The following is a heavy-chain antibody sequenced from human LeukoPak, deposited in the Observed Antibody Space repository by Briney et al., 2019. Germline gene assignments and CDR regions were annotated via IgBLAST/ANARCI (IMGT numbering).Heavy chain of an antibody. J-gene: IGHJ5*02. CDR2: ISSSGSTI. D-gene: IGHD3-3*01. CDR3: ARDRTIFGVVSWFDP. V-gene: IGHV3-11*01. Sequence: GGSLRLSCAASGFTFSDYDVSWIRQAPGKGLEWVSYISSSGSTIHYADSVKGRFTISRDNAKNSLYLQMNSLRAEDTAVYYCARDRTIFGVVSWFDPWGQGTLVTVSS. CDR1: GFTFSDYD.